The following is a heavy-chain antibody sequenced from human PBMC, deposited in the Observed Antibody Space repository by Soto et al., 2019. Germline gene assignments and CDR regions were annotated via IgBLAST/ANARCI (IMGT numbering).Heavy chain of an antibody. CDR2: INPNSGGT. Sequence: APVKVSCKASGYTFTGYYMHWVRQAPGQGLEWMGWINPNSGGTNYAQKFQGWVTMTRDTSISTAYMELSRLRSDDTAVYYCARLPASGAYSGVWSGYSGWFDPWGQVTLVTVAS. CDR1: GYTFTGYY. J-gene: IGHJ5*02. CDR3: ARLPASGAYSGVWSGYSGWFDP. V-gene: IGHV1-2*04. D-gene: IGHD3-3*01.